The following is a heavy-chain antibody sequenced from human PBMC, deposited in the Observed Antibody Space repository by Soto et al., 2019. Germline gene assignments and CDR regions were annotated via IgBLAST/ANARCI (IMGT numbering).Heavy chain of an antibody. Sequence: SETLSLTCTVSGGSISSSSYYWGWIRQPPGKGLEWIGSIYYSGSTYYNPSLKSRVTISVDTSKNQFSLKLSSVTAADTAVYYCARSNDYGDYGDYYYYYMDVWGKGTTVTVSS. CDR1: GGSISSSSYY. CDR2: IYYSGST. J-gene: IGHJ6*03. CDR3: ARSNDYGDYGDYYYYYMDV. D-gene: IGHD4-17*01. V-gene: IGHV4-39*01.